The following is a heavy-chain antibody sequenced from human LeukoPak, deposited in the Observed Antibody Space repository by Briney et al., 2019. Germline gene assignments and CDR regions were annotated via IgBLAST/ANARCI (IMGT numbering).Heavy chain of an antibody. D-gene: IGHD2-8*01. CDR3: ARAYCTTTACHAFDI. J-gene: IGHJ3*02. Sequence: GRSLRLSSAASGFTFTSYAMHWVRQAPGKGLEWLSVISYDSSNKYYADSVRGRFTISRDNSKNTLYLQMNSLRAEDTAVYTCARAYCTTTACHAFDIWGQGTVVAVSS. V-gene: IGHV3-30*04. CDR1: GFTFTSYA. CDR2: ISYDSSNK.